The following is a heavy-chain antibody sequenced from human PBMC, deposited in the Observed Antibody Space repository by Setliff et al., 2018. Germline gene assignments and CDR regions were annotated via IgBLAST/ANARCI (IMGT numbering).Heavy chain of an antibody. CDR3: AKDGDYNFWSGYFRAYYYYYYMDV. V-gene: IGHV3-66*03. J-gene: IGHJ6*03. CDR2: IYSSGST. CDR1: GFTLSSNY. Sequence: GGSLRLSCEVSGFTLSSNYMSWVRQAPGLGLEWVSFIYSSGSTYHAESVKGRFTISRDNSKNTLYLQMNSLRAEDTAVYYCAKDGDYNFWSGYFRAYYYYYYMDVWGKGTTVTVSS. D-gene: IGHD3-3*01.